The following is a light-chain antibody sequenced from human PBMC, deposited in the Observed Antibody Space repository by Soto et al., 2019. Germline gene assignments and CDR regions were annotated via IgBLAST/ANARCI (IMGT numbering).Light chain of an antibody. J-gene: IGKJ4*01. V-gene: IGKV3-15*01. CDR1: QSISTN. CDR2: DAS. CDR3: IQDYNYPLT. Sequence: EIVMTQSPATLSVSPGERVILSCRASQSISTNLAWYQQKPGQAPRLLIYDASTRATGIPARFSGSGSGTEFTLTISSLQPEDFATYYCIQDYNYPLTFGGGTKVDIK.